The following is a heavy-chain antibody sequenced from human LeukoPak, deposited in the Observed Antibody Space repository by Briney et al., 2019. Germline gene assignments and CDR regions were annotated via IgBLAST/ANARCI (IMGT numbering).Heavy chain of an antibody. CDR3: ARRSSFGASDI. J-gene: IGHJ3*02. D-gene: IGHD3-3*01. CDR2: IYPGDSDI. V-gene: IGHV5-51*01. CDR1: GYSFTSYW. Sequence: GESLKISCKGSGYSFTSYWIGWVRQMPGKGLEWMGIIYPGDSDIRHSPPFQGQVTISADKSISTAYLQWSSLKASDTAMYFCARRSSFGASDIWGQGTMVTVSS.